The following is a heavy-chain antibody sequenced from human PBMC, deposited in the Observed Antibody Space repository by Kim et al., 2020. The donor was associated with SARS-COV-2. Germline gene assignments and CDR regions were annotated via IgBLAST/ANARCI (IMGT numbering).Heavy chain of an antibody. Sequence: SETLSLTCAVYGGSFSGYYWSWIRQPPGKGLEWIGEINHSGSTNYNPSLKSRVTISVDTSKNQFSLKLSSVTAADTAVYYCARAGLRDGYNGEAQGIFVNIDYWGQGTLVTVSS. J-gene: IGHJ4*02. CDR3: ARAGLRDGYNGEAQGIFVNIDY. CDR2: INHSGST. D-gene: IGHD2-21*01. CDR1: GGSFSGYY. V-gene: IGHV4-34*01.